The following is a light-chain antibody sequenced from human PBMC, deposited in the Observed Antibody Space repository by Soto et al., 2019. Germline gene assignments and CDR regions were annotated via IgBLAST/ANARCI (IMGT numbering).Light chain of an antibody. J-gene: IGKJ2*01. CDR2: AAS. Sequence: DIQMTQSPSSLSASVGDSVTITCRASQSISNYVNWYQHKLGKAPTLLIYAASVLQSGAPSKFSGSGSGTDFTVTLASLQPEDFAVYYCLQTYSFPPTFGQGTKLDI. CDR3: LQTYSFPPT. V-gene: IGKV1-39*01. CDR1: QSISNY.